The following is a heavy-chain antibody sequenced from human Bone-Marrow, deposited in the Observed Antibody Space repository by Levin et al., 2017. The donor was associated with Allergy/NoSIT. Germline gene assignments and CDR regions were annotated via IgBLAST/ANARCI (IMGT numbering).Heavy chain of an antibody. J-gene: IGHJ3*02. V-gene: IGHV3-21*06. CDR1: ELTFKTYT. CDR2: ITGADGDI. D-gene: IGHD3-9*01. Sequence: MAGGSLRLSCVASELTFKTYTMAWVRQAPGKGLEWVSSITGADGDIHYADSVRGRFTISRDNAKNSLYLQMNSLRVEDTAVYYCAREGDILTGHYDVFDIWGQGTVVTVSS. CDR3: AREGDILTGHYDVFDI.